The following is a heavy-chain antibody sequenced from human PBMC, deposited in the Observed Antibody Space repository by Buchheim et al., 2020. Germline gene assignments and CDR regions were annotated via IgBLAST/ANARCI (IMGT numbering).Heavy chain of an antibody. Sequence: QVQLQQWGAGLLKPSETLSLTCAVYGGSFSGYYWSWIRQPPGKGLEWIGEINHSGSTNYNLSLKSRVTISVDTPKNQFPLKLSSVTAADTAVYYCARGPGWYYYGSGSYGGNNWFDPWGQGTL. CDR1: GGSFSGYY. V-gene: IGHV4-34*01. D-gene: IGHD3-10*01. J-gene: IGHJ5*02. CDR2: INHSGST. CDR3: ARGPGWYYYGSGSYGGNNWFDP.